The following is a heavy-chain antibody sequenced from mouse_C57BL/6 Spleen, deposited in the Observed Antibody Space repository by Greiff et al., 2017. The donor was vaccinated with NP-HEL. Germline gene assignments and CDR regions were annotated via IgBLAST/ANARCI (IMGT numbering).Heavy chain of an antibody. CDR2: ISGGGGNT. D-gene: IGHD2-3*01. CDR3: ARRDGYYGGAMDY. V-gene: IGHV5-9*01. CDR1: GFTFSSYT. Sequence: EVMLVESGGGLVKPGGSLKLSCAASGFTFSSYTMSWVRQTPEKRLEWVATISGGGGNTYYPDSVKGRFTISRDNAKNTLYLQMSSLRSEDTALYYCARRDGYYGGAMDYWGQGTSVTVSS. J-gene: IGHJ4*01.